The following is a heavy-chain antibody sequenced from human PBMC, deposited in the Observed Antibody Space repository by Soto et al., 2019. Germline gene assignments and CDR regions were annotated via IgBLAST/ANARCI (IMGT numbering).Heavy chain of an antibody. CDR2: IWYDGSNK. Sequence: QVQLVESGGGVVQPGRSLRLSCAASGFTFRNSAMHWVRQAPGKGLEWVAVIWYDGSNKYYTDSVKGRFTISRDNSRNTLYLQMNNLRAEDTAVYYCVKEGVLFGETNQFDQWGQGALVVVSS. CDR1: GFTFRNSA. V-gene: IGHV3-33*06. D-gene: IGHD3-10*01. CDR3: VKEGVLFGETNQFDQ. J-gene: IGHJ4*02.